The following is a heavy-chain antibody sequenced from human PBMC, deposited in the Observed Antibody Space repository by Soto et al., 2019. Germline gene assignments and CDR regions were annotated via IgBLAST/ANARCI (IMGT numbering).Heavy chain of an antibody. CDR1: GITISSYS. CDR3: ARENSPNYYGSGMAL. J-gene: IGHJ4*02. D-gene: IGHD3-10*01. Sequence: GGSLRLACAACGITISSYSTNCVRQAPGKGLEWVSSISSSSSYIYHADSVKGRFTISRDNAKNSLYLQMNSLRAEDTAVYYCARENSPNYYGSGMALWGQGTLVTVSS. CDR2: ISSSSSYI. V-gene: IGHV3-21*01.